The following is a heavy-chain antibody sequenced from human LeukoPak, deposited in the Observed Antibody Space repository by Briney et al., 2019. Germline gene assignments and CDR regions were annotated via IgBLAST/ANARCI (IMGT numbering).Heavy chain of an antibody. CDR1: GYTFTSYA. CDR3: ARVLRYYGSGSYHGLEY. CDR2: INTNTGNP. J-gene: IGHJ4*02. V-gene: IGHV7-4-1*02. D-gene: IGHD3-10*01. Sequence: ASVKVSCKASGYTFTSYAMNWVRQAPGQGLEWMGWINTNTGNPTYAQGFTGRFVFSLDTSVGTAYLQISSLKAEDTAVYYCARVLRYYGSGSYHGLEYWGQGTLVTVSS.